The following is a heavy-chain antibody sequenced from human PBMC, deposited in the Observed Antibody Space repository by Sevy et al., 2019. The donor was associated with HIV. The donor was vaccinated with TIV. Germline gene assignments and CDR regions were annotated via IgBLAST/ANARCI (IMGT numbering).Heavy chain of an antibody. CDR1: GFTFSNYA. V-gene: IGHV3-23*01. CDR2: ISTSGDNT. D-gene: IGHD3-22*01. J-gene: IGHJ4*02. Sequence: GSLRLSCAASGFTFSNYAMSWVRQAPGKGLQWVSVISTSGDNTYYADSVKGRFTISRDNSKNILYLQMSSLSAEDTAVYFCAKEPPNQDYYDSSSSGYFDSWGQGTLVTVSS. CDR3: AKEPPNQDYYDSSSSGYFDS.